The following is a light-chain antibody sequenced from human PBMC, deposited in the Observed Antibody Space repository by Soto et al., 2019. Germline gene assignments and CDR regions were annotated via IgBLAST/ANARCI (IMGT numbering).Light chain of an antibody. CDR1: SSDVGGYNY. V-gene: IGLV2-14*01. Sequence: QSVLTQPASVSGSPGQSITISCTGTSSDVGGYNYVSWYQQHPGKAPKLMLYDVSNRPSGVSNRFSGSKSGNTASLTISGLQAEDEADYYCSSYTSSSTGVFGTGTKVTVL. CDR3: SSYTSSSTGV. J-gene: IGLJ1*01. CDR2: DVS.